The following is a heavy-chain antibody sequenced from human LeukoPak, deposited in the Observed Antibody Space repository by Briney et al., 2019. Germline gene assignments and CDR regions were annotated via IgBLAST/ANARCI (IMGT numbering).Heavy chain of an antibody. D-gene: IGHD5-12*01. CDR3: ARGGSGYDSFYYYGMDV. CDR1: GGSISSYY. CDR2: IYDSGSI. J-gene: IGHJ6*02. Sequence: PSETLSLTCTVSGGSISSYYWSWIRQPPGKGLEWIGYIYDSGSINYNPSLKSRVTISLDTSKNQLSLKLYSVTAADTAVYYCARGGSGYDSFYYYGMDVWGQGTTVTVSS. V-gene: IGHV4-59*01.